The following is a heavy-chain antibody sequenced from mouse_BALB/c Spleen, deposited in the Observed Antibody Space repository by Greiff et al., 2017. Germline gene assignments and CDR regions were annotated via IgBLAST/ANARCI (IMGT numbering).Heavy chain of an antibody. CDR2: ISSGGGST. CDR3: ARHGDGYYATDY. J-gene: IGHJ2*01. V-gene: IGHV5-12-1*01. Sequence: EVNVVESGGGLVKPGGSLKLSCAASGFAFSSYDMSWVRQTPEKRLEWVAYISSGGGSTYYPDTVKGRFTISRDNAKNTLYLQMSSLKSEDTAMYYCARHGDGYYATDYWGQGTTLTVSS. CDR1: GFAFSSYD. D-gene: IGHD2-3*01.